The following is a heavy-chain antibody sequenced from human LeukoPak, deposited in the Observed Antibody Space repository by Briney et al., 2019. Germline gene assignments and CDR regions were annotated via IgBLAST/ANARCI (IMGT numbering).Heavy chain of an antibody. CDR2: ISSSGSTI. Sequence: AGGSLRLSCAVSGFTFSSYEMNWVRQAPGKGLEWVSYISSSGSTIYYADSVKGRFTISRDNAKNSLYLQMNSLRAEDTAVYYCARDSSPPYYYDSSGYPDYWGQGTLVTVSS. CDR1: GFTFSSYE. D-gene: IGHD3-22*01. CDR3: ARDSSPPYYYDSSGYPDY. J-gene: IGHJ4*02. V-gene: IGHV3-48*03.